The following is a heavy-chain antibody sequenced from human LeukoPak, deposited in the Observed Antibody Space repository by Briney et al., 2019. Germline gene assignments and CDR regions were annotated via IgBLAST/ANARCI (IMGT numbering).Heavy chain of an antibody. CDR3: ATGPNTLDY. Sequence: SETLSLICAVYGGSFSGYYWSWIRHPPGKGLEWIGEINHSGSTNYNPSLKSRVTISVDTSKNQFSLKLSSVTAADTAVYYCATGPNTLDYWGQGTLVTVSS. V-gene: IGHV4-34*01. J-gene: IGHJ4*02. CDR2: INHSGST. CDR1: GGSFSGYY.